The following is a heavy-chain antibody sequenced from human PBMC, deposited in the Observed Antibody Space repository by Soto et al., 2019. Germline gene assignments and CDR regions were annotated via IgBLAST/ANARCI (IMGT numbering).Heavy chain of an antibody. J-gene: IGHJ4*02. CDR1: GFTFSSYG. D-gene: IGHD3-3*01. V-gene: IGHV3-33*01. CDR2: IWYDGSNK. CDR3: ARDRGYDFWSGYYFDY. Sequence: PVGSLRLSCAASGFTFSSYGMHWVRQAPGKGLEWVAVIWYDGSNKYYADSVKGRFTISRDNSKNTLYLQMNSLRAEDTAVYYCARDRGYDFWSGYYFDYWGQGTLVTVSS.